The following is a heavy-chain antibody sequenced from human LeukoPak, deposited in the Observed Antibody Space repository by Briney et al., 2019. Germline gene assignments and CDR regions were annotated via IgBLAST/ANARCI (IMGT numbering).Heavy chain of an antibody. D-gene: IGHD1-1*01. J-gene: IGHJ3*02. CDR2: IIPIFGTA. CDR3: ARGSQRIKAFQLGDAFDI. Sequence: SVKVSCKASGGTFSSYAISWVRQAPGQGLEWMGGIIPIFGTANYAQKFQGRVTITTDESTSTAYMELSSLRSEDTAVYYCARGSQRIKAFQLGDAFDIWGQGTMVTVSS. CDR1: GGTFSSYA. V-gene: IGHV1-69*05.